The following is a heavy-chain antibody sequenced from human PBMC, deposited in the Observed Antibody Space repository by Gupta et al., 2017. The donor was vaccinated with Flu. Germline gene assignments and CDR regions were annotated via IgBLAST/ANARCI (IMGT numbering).Heavy chain of an antibody. D-gene: IGHD3-9*01. Sequence: QVLLVQSGAEVKKPGSSVMVSCQTSGYTFNHYGFSWVRQAPGQGLEWMGWISGYNGNTNYAQKFQGRVTMTTDTSTSAAYMELRSLSSDDTAIYYCARDRAHVLTGFSFDYWGQGTLVTVSS. V-gene: IGHV1-18*01. J-gene: IGHJ4*02. CDR2: ISGYNGNT. CDR3: ARDRAHVLTGFSFDY. CDR1: GYTFNHYG.